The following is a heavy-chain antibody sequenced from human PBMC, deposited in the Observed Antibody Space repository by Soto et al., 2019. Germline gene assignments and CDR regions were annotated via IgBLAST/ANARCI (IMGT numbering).Heavy chain of an antibody. D-gene: IGHD2-2*01. CDR3: AREPPQNASSFYGLDV. Sequence: KPSETLSLTCAVYGGSFSGYYWSWIRQPPGKGLEWIGEIIHPGNTKYNPSLKSRLTISADTSKNQFSLRLRYVTAADTAVYYCAREPPQNASSFYGLDVWGQGTTVTVSS. J-gene: IGHJ6*02. CDR2: IIHPGNT. CDR1: GGSFSGYY. V-gene: IGHV4-34*12.